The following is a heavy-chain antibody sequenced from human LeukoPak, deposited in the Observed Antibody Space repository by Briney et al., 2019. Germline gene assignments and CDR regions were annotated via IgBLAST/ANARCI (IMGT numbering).Heavy chain of an antibody. J-gene: IGHJ4*02. CDR1: GFTVSSNY. Sequence: GGSLRLSCAASGFTVSSNYMSWVRQAPGKGLVWVSRIDSNGRTINYADSVKGRFTISRDNANSMLYLQMNSLRAEDSAVYYCAKDFVGPDDYWGQGTLVTVSS. CDR3: AKDFVGPDDY. V-gene: IGHV3-74*01. D-gene: IGHD1-26*01. CDR2: IDSNGRTI.